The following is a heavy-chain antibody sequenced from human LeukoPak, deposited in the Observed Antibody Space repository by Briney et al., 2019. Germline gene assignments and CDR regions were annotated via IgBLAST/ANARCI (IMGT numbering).Heavy chain of an antibody. Sequence: GGSLRLSCAASGFAFSSYWMSWVRQAPGKGLEWVAHVKPDGSEKSYVDSVKGRFTISRDNAQNSLYLQMNSLRAEDTAVYYCARDRGYYVFDYWGQGTLVTVSS. CDR1: GFAFSSYW. D-gene: IGHD3-22*01. CDR3: ARDRGYYVFDY. CDR2: VKPDGSEK. J-gene: IGHJ4*02. V-gene: IGHV3-7*01.